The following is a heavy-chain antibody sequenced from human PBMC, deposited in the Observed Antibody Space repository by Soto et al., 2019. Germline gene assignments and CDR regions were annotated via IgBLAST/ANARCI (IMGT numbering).Heavy chain of an antibody. V-gene: IGHV1-8*01. D-gene: IGHD5-12*01. Sequence: ASVKVSCKASGYTFTSYDINWVRQATGQGREWMGWMNPNSGNTGYAQKFQGRVTMTRNTSISTAYMELSSLRSEDTAVYYCAGGEAYECYYYYGMDVWGKGTTVTVSS. CDR2: MNPNSGNT. J-gene: IGHJ6*04. CDR1: GYTFTSYD. CDR3: AGGEAYECYYYYGMDV.